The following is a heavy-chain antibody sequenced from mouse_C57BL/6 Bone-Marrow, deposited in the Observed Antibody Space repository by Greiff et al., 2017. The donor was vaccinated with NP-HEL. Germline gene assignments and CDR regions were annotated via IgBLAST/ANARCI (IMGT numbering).Heavy chain of an antibody. J-gene: IGHJ2*01. CDR1: GYTFTNYW. V-gene: IGHV1-53*01. CDR3: AGDSGCAFDY. CDR2: INPSNGGT. D-gene: IGHD3-2*02. Sequence: QVQLQQSGTELVKPGASVKLSCKASGYTFTNYWMYWVKQRPGQGLEWIGNINPSNGGTNYNEKFKNKATLTVDKSSITAYMQLSSLTSEDSAVYYCAGDSGCAFDYWGQGTTLTVSS.